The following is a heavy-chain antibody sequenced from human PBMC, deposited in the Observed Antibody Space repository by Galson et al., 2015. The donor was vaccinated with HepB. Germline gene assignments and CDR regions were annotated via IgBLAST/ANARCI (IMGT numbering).Heavy chain of an antibody. Sequence: QSGAEVKQPGESLRISCKGSGYRFPSYWIIWVRQMPGKGLEWMGRIEPTYSDTYYSPSFQGHVTFSADTSTSTAYLQWSSLKASDTAMYYCARTDVYGTTWPRLGDVWGQGTMVTVSS. J-gene: IGHJ3*01. CDR1: GYRFPSYW. CDR3: ARTDVYGTTWPRLGDV. V-gene: IGHV5-10-1*01. D-gene: IGHD2-8*01. CDR2: IEPTYSDT.